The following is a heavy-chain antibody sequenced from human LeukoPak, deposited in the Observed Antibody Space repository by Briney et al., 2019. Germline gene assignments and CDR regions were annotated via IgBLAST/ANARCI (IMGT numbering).Heavy chain of an antibody. Sequence: PSETLSLTCTVSGGSISSYYWSWIRQPPGKGLEWIGYIYYSGSTNYNPSLKSRVTISVHTSKNQFSLKLSSVTAADTAVYYCARDGWDDSSGYLSFDYWGQGTLVTVSS. J-gene: IGHJ4*02. CDR3: ARDGWDDSSGYLSFDY. D-gene: IGHD3-22*01. CDR2: IYYSGST. CDR1: GGSISSYY. V-gene: IGHV4-59*01.